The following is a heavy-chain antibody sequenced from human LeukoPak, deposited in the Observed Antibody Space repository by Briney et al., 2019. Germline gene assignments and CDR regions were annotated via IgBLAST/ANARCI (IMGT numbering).Heavy chain of an antibody. V-gene: IGHV4-61*02. D-gene: IGHD3-10*01. CDR3: AGSYGSGSYDSEDY. CDR2: IYTSGST. Sequence: PSQTLSLTCTVSGGSISSGSYFWSWIRQPAGKGLEWIGRIYTSGSTNYNPSLKSRVTISVDTSKNQFSLKLSSVTAADTAVYYCAGSYGSGSYDSEDYWGQGTLVTVSS. CDR1: GGSISSGSYF. J-gene: IGHJ4*02.